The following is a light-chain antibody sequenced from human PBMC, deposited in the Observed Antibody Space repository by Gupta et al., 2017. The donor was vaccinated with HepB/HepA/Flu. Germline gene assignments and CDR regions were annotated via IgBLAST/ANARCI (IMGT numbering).Light chain of an antibody. Sequence: EIVFTQSPRTLSLSPGERATLSCRASQSINVDSLALEWYQQKPVQTPRLLIYGESNKATGITGRVSGSGEEKDFTLTSRRQEDDDCARYYGHQDCGSYTFGGGTRVEIK. J-gene: IGKJ4*01. CDR3: HQDCGSYT. CDR2: GES. CDR1: QSINVDS. V-gene: IGKV3-20*01.